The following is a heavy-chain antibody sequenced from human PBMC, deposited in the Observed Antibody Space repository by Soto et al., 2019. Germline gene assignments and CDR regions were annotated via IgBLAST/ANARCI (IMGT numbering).Heavy chain of an antibody. V-gene: IGHV3-23*01. CDR2: ISTSIDAT. D-gene: IGHD6-6*01. Sequence: GGSLRLSCAASGFAFSNYAIHWVRQAPGKGLEWVSSISTSIDATYYADSVKGRFTISRDNSKNTLYLQMNSLRAEDSAVYYCAKDRTVAARNFDYWGQGTQVTVSS. CDR1: GFAFSNYA. CDR3: AKDRTVAARNFDY. J-gene: IGHJ4*02.